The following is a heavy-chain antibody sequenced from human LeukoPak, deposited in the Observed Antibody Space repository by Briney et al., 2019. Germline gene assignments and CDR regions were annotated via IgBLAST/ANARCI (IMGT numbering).Heavy chain of an antibody. CDR2: IYYSGST. CDR3: ARGREMTTRERWFDP. J-gene: IGHJ5*02. CDR1: GDSISSYS. V-gene: IGHV4-59*01. D-gene: IGHD5-24*01. Sequence: SETLSLTCTVYGDSISSYSWSWIRQPPGKGLEWIGYIYYSGSTNYNPSLKSRVTISVDTSKNQFSLKLSSVTTADTAVYYCARGREMTTRERWFDPWGQGTLVTVSS.